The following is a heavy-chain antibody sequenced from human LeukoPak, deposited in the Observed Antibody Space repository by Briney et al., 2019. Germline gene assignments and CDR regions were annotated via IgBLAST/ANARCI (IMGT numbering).Heavy chain of an antibody. CDR3: ARGEGLGSSWADY. D-gene: IGHD6-13*01. V-gene: IGHV3-33*01. CDR1: GFTFSTYG. J-gene: IGHJ4*02. CDR2: IWYDGSNK. Sequence: PGGSLRLSCAVSGFTFSTYGMHWVRQAPGKGPEWVALIWYDGSNKYYADSVKGRFTISRDNSKNTLYLQMNSLRAEDTAVYYCARGEGLGSSWADYWGQGTLVTVSS.